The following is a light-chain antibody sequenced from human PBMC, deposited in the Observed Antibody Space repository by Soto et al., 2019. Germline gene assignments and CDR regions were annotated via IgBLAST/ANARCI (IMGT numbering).Light chain of an antibody. CDR1: QSTSSNY. Sequence: EIVLTQSPGTLSLSPWERATLSCRASQSTSSNYLAWYQQKPGQAPRLLIYAASSRATGIPDRFSGSGSGTDFTLTISRLEPEDFAVYYCQQYGTSPGITFGQGTRLEIK. CDR2: AAS. V-gene: IGKV3-20*01. CDR3: QQYGTSPGIT. J-gene: IGKJ5*01.